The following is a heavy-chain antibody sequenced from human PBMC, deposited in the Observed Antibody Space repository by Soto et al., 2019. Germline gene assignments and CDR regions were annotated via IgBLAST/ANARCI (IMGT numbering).Heavy chain of an antibody. J-gene: IGHJ4*02. V-gene: IGHV1-2*04. CDR3: ASGPGLEIVVVPAAIDY. CDR2: INPNRGGT. CDR1: GYTFTGYY. Sequence: QVQLVPSGAEVKKPGASVKVSCKASGYTFTGYYMHWVRQATGQGLEWMGWINPNRGGTNYAQKFQGWVTMTRDTSISTAYMELSRLRSDDTAVYYCASGPGLEIVVVPAAIDYWGKGSLVTVSS. D-gene: IGHD2-2*01.